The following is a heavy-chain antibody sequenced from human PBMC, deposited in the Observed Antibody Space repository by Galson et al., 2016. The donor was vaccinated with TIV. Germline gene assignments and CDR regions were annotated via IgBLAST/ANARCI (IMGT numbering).Heavy chain of an antibody. J-gene: IGHJ4*02. V-gene: IGHV1-8*01. CDR2: MNPNSGKT. D-gene: IGHD1-26*01. CDR3: ARKSSNDY. Sequence: SVKVSCKASGYNFTRYDISWVRQAPGQGLEWMGFMNPNSGKTDFPQKFQGRVTMTSDTSKSTVYLELSSLTSEDTAVYFCARKSSNDYWGQGTLVIVSS. CDR1: GYNFTRYD.